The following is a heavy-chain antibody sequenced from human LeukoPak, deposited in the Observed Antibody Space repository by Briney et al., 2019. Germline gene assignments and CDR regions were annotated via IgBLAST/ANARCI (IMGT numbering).Heavy chain of an antibody. CDR3: ARGARMNDY. D-gene: IGHD2-15*01. V-gene: IGHV4-30-4*01. Sequence: PSETLSLTCTVSGGSISSGDYYWSWIRQPPGKGLEWIGPIFYSGSTYYNPALKSRVTISVDTFKNQFSLKLSSVTAADTAVYYCARGARMNDYWGQGTLVTVSS. CDR1: GGSISSGDYY. J-gene: IGHJ4*02. CDR2: IFYSGST.